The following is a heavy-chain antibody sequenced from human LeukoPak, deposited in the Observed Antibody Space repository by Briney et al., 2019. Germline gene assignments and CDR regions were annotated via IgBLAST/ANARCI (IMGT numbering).Heavy chain of an antibody. CDR2: INHSGST. CDR1: GGSFSGYY. CDR3: ARGRYYYDSSGYYYFDC. D-gene: IGHD3-22*01. V-gene: IGHV4-34*01. J-gene: IGHJ4*02. Sequence: SETLSLTCAVYGGSFSGYYWSWIRQPPGKGLEWIGEINHSGSTNYNPSLKSRVTISVDTSKNQFSLKLSSVTAADTAVYYCARGRYYYDSSGYYYFDCWGQGTLVTVSS.